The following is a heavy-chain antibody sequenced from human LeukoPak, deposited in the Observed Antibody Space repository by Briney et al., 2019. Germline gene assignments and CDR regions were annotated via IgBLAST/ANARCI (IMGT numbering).Heavy chain of an antibody. V-gene: IGHV3-7*01. J-gene: IGHJ4*02. CDR1: GFTFSSYW. D-gene: IGHD6-19*01. CDR2: IKQDGSEK. Sequence: PGGSLRLSCAASGFTFSSYWMRWVRPAPGEGLEWGANIKQDGSEKYYVDSVKGRFTISRDNAKNSLFLQMNSLRGEDTAVYYCARGPAAGNLLGYWGQGALVTVSS. CDR3: ARGPAAGNLLGY.